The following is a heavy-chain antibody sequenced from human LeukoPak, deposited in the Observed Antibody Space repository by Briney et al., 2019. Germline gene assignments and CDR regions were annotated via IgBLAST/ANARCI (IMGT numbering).Heavy chain of an antibody. J-gene: IGHJ4*02. CDR3: AKDPAWYCSSTSCYTYYLDY. CDR1: GFTFSHYG. D-gene: IGHD2-2*01. Sequence: GGSLRLSCAASGFTFSHYGMHWVRQAPGKGLEWVTFIRYDGSNKSYADSVKGRFTISRDNSKNTLYLQMSSVRPEDTAVYYCAKDPAWYCSSTSCYTYYLDYWGQGTLVTVSS. CDR2: IRYDGSNK. V-gene: IGHV3-30*02.